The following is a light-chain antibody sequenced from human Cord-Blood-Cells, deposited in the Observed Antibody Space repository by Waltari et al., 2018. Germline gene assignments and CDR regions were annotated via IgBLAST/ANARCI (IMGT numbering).Light chain of an antibody. CDR2: YDD. J-gene: IGLJ1*01. CDR1: SSNIGNNA. V-gene: IGLV1-36*01. Sequence: QSVLPLPPSVSEAPRQRVTISCSGSSSNIGNNAVNWYQQLPGKAPKLLIYYDDLLPSGVSDRFSGSKSGTSASLAISGLQSEDEADYYCAAWDDSLNGYVFGTGTKVTVL. CDR3: AAWDDSLNGYV.